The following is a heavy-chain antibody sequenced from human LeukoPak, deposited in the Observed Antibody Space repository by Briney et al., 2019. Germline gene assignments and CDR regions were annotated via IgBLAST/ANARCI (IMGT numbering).Heavy chain of an antibody. Sequence: PGESLRLSCAGSGFIFSNYGMSWVRLAPGKGLEWVSDISGSGGTTYYADSVKGRFSISRDNSKSTLYLQMNSLTAEDTALYYCVRDRVYSTTTIFDFWGQGTLVTVSS. CDR3: VRDRVYSTTTIFDF. CDR2: ISGSGGTT. J-gene: IGHJ4*02. V-gene: IGHV3-23*01. CDR1: GFIFSNYG. D-gene: IGHD6-13*01.